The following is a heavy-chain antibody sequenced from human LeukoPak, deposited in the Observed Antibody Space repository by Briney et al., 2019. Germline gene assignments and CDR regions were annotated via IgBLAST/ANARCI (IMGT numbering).Heavy chain of an antibody. J-gene: IGHJ4*02. CDR3: AKLIAVGDYDY. Sequence: AGGSLRLSCAASGFIFSSHAMSCVRLAPGKGREGVSAISGSGGSTYYADSVKGLFTISRDNSKNTLYLQMNSLRAEDTAVYYCAKLIAVGDYDYWGQGTLVTVSS. CDR2: ISGSGGST. CDR1: GFIFSSHA. D-gene: IGHD3-10*01. V-gene: IGHV3-23*01.